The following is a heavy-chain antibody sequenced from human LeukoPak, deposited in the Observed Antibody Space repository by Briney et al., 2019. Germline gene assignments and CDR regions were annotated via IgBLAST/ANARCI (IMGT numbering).Heavy chain of an antibody. CDR2: VSYDGSSK. J-gene: IGHJ4*02. D-gene: IGHD3-10*01. CDR1: GFTFRSYA. V-gene: IGHV3-30*10. CDR3: ARDRSLSSFGELFI. Sequence: GGSLRLSCAASGFTFRSYAVHWVRQAPGRGLEWVAVVSYDGSSKYYTDSVRGRFTISRDNSKNTLYLQMNSLRAEDTALYYCARDRSLSSFGELFIWGQGTLVTVSS.